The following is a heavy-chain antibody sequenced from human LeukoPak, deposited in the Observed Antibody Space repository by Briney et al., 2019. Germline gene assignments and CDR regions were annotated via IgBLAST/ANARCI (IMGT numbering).Heavy chain of an antibody. J-gene: IGHJ5*02. CDR3: ARGRFTMIVVVTKGNWFDP. V-gene: IGHV4-4*02. D-gene: IGHD3-22*01. CDR2: IYHSGST. CDR1: GGSISSSNW. Sequence: SGTLSLTCAVSGGSISSSNWWSWVRQPPGKGLEWIGEIYHSGSTNYNPSLMSRVTISVDKSKNQFSLKLSSVTAADTAVYYCARGRFTMIVVVTKGNWFDPWGQGTLVTVSS.